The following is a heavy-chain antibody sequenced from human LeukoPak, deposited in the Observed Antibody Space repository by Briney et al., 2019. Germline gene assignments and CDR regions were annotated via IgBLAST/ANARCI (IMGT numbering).Heavy chain of an antibody. D-gene: IGHD2-15*01. CDR3: AKDKWPPVAATPHGDFDY. V-gene: IGHV3-23*01. Sequence: GGSLTLSCPASALTFGTYAMRWVRHAPGKRLECVSALSGSPRSTYYADYVKGRFTISRDNSKNTPYLQMNRLTGEDTAVYSCAKDKWPPVAATPHGDFDYWGQGSLVTVSS. J-gene: IGHJ4*02. CDR2: LSGSPRST. CDR1: ALTFGTYA.